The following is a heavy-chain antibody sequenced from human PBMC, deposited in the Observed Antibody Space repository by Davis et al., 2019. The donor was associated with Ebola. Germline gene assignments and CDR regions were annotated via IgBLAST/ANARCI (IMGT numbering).Heavy chain of an antibody. CDR2: ISGSGGST. CDR1: GFTFSSYA. CDR3: AKKDGSGYYNVLGAFDI. J-gene: IGHJ3*02. V-gene: IGHV3-23*01. Sequence: GESLKISCAASGFTFSSYAMSWVRQAPGKGLEWVSAISGSGGSTYYADSVKGRFTISRDNSKNTLYLQMNSLRAEDTAVYYCAKKDGSGYYNVLGAFDIWGQGTMVTVSS. D-gene: IGHD3-3*01.